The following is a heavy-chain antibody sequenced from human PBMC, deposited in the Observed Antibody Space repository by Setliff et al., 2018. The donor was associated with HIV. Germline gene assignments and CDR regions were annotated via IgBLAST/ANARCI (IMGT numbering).Heavy chain of an antibody. D-gene: IGHD6-19*01. Sequence: PSETLSLTCTVSAGSIRSSTYYWAWIRQPPGKGLEWIGTIYYSGSTYYNPSLKSRATISVDMSKNQFSLRLSSVTAADTAVYYCIIAYSSGWLAPMGFGSWGQGTLVTVSS. V-gene: IGHV4-39*01. CDR3: IIAYSSGWLAPMGFGS. CDR1: AGSIRSSTYY. J-gene: IGHJ4*02. CDR2: IYYSGST.